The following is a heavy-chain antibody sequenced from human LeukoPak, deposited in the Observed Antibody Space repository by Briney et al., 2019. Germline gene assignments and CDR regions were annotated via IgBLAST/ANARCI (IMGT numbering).Heavy chain of an antibody. J-gene: IGHJ6*02. CDR3: ARDSDYDFWSGYTDGYYYGMDV. CDR1: GGSISSYY. V-gene: IGHV4-4*07. Sequence: SETLSLTCTVSGGSISSYYWSWIRQPAGKGLEWIGRIYTSGSTNYNPSLKSRVTMSVDTSKNQFPLKLSSVTAADTAVYYCARDSDYDFWSGYTDGYYYGMDVWGQGTTVTVSS. CDR2: IYTSGST. D-gene: IGHD3-3*01.